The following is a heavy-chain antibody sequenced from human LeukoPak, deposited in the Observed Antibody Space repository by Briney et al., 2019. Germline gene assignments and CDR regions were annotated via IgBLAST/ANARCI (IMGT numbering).Heavy chain of an antibody. Sequence: SETLSLTCAVYGGSFSGYYWSWIRQPPGKGLEWIGEINHSGSTNYNPSLKSRVTISVDTSKNQFSLKLSSVTAADTAVYYCARLNYSSSPVHDSGGQGTLLPVS. V-gene: IGHV4-34*01. D-gene: IGHD6-6*01. CDR2: INHSGST. J-gene: IGHJ4*02. CDR3: ARLNYSSSPVHDS. CDR1: GGSFSGYY.